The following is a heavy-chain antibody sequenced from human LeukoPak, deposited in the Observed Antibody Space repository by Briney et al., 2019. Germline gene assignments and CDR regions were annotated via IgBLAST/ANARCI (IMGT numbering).Heavy chain of an antibody. J-gene: IGHJ6*02. CDR1: GFTFSSYA. CDR2: IGGSGGAGT. Sequence: SGGSLRLSCAGSGFTFSSYAMSWVRQAPGKGLEWVSTIGGSGGAGTYYADSVKGRFTVSRDNSRNTLYLPMNSLRAEDTAVYYCVKDRGGSPFYGMDVWGQGTTVTVSS. V-gene: IGHV3-23*01. CDR3: VKDRGGSPFYGMDV. D-gene: IGHD1-26*01.